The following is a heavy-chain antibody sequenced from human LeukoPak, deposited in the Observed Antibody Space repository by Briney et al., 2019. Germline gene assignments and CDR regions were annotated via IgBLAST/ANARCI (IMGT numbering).Heavy chain of an antibody. Sequence: SETLSLTCAVYGGSFSGYYWSWIRQPPGKGLEWIGEIKHSGSTNYNPSLKSRVTISVDTSKNQFSLKLSSVTAADTAVYYCSRGVRYCSSTSCYWEGYYYYYMDVWGKGTTVTVSS. J-gene: IGHJ6*03. CDR2: IKHSGST. CDR3: SRGVRYCSSTSCYWEGYYYYYMDV. CDR1: GGSFSGYY. V-gene: IGHV4-34*01. D-gene: IGHD2-2*01.